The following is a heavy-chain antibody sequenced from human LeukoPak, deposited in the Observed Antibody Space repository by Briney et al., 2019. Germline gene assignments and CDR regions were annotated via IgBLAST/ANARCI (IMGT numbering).Heavy chain of an antibody. D-gene: IGHD3-16*01. CDR1: GFTFSSYG. J-gene: IGHJ4*02. V-gene: IGHV3-30*18. Sequence: GGSLRLSCAASGFTFSSYGMHWVRQAPGKGLEWVAVISYDGSNKYYADSVKGRFTISRDNSKNTLYLQMNSLRAEDTAVYYRAKDGGSFDYVWGNLYYFDYWGQGTLVTVSS. CDR2: ISYDGSNK. CDR3: AKDGGSFDYVWGNLYYFDY.